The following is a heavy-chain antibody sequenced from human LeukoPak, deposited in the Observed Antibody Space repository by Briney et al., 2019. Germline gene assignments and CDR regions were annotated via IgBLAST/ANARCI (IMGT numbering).Heavy chain of an antibody. CDR3: ARDRKAVAGTREDY. CDR1: GYTSTNYG. V-gene: IGHV1-18*01. CDR2: IHIYRGNT. D-gene: IGHD6-19*01. Sequence: ASVKVSCKASGYTSTNYGISWVRQAPGQGLEWMGWIHIYRGNTNYAQKFQGRVTMTTDTSTSTAYMELRSLRSDDTAVYYCARDRKAVAGTREDYWGQGTLVTVSS. J-gene: IGHJ4*02.